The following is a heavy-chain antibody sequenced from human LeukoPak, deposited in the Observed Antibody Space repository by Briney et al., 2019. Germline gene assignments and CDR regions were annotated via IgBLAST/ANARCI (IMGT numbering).Heavy chain of an antibody. V-gene: IGHV3-20*04. CDR3: ARDSEHYDILTGYYPTPLDY. D-gene: IGHD3-9*01. CDR2: IKWDGGRT. Sequence: GGSLRLSCAASGFTFDDHGMSWVRQAPGRGLEWVSGIKWDGGRTGYADSVKGRFTISRDNAKNSLYLQMNSLRAEDTAVYYCARDSEHYDILTGYYPTPLDYWGQGTLVTVSS. CDR1: GFTFDDHG. J-gene: IGHJ4*02.